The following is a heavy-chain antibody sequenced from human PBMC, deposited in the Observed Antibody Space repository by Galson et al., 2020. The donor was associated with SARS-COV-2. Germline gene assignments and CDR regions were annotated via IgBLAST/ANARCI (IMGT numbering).Heavy chain of an antibody. D-gene: IGHD1-1*01. CDR3: VREHKLIHSFDP. Sequence: SQNLSLTCRVPGASNHNENYYWNWNRQSPGQGPEWIGYVFYTGNTYYNASFRRRVSMSIDTSKNHFYLRLTSVTAADTAVYYCVREHKLIHSFDPWGQGTHVTVSS. V-gene: IGHV4-30-4*08. CDR1: GASNHNENYY. CDR2: VFYTGNT. J-gene: IGHJ5*02.